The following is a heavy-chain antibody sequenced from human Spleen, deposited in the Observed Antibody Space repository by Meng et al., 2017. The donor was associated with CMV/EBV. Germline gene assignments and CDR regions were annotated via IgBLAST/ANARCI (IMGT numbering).Heavy chain of an antibody. CDR2: ISYDGSNK. CDR1: GFTFSSYA. CDR3: AREDCSGGSCYSGGYYYYGMDV. Sequence: GESLKISCAASGFTFSSYAMHWVRQAPGKGLEWVAVISYDGSNKYYADSVKGRFTISRDNSKNTLYLQMNSLRAEDTAVYYCAREDCSGGSCYSGGYYYYGMDVWGQGTTVTVSS. D-gene: IGHD2-15*01. J-gene: IGHJ6*02. V-gene: IGHV3-30*04.